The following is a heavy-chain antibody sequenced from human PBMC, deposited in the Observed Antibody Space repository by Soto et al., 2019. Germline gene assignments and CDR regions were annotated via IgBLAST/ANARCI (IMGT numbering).Heavy chain of an antibody. CDR2: INPSGGYT. CDR1: RYTFSSYY. J-gene: IGHJ4*02. D-gene: IGHD3-10*01. CDR3: ARATGADKEDY. V-gene: IGHV1-46*01. Sequence: ASVKVSCKASRYTFSSYYMNWVRQAPGQGLEWLGIINPSGGYTTYAQRFLGRVTMTSDTSTSTVHMELNSLRAEDTAVYYCARATGADKEDYWGQGTLVTVSS.